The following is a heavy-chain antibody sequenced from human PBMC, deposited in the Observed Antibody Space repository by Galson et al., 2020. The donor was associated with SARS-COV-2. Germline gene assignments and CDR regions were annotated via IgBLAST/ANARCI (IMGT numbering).Heavy chain of an antibody. CDR3: AAVYSGYDKNDY. Sequence: GGSLRLSCAASGFTFDDYAMHWVRQAPGKGLEWVSGISWNSGSIGYADSVKGRFTISRDNAKNSLYLQMNSLRAEDTALYYCAAVYSGYDKNDYWGQGTLVTVSS. J-gene: IGHJ4*02. CDR1: GFTFDDYA. D-gene: IGHD5-12*01. CDR2: ISWNSGSI. V-gene: IGHV3-9*01.